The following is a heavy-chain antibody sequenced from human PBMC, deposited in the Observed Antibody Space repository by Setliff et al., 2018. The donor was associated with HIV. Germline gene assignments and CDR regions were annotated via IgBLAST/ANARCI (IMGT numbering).Heavy chain of an antibody. CDR2: IYHSGGT. D-gene: IGHD5-12*01. J-gene: IGHJ2*01. Sequence: SETLSLTCAVYGGSFSGYFWTWIRQPPQKRLEWIGSIYHSGGTYYNPSLKSRVTISVDTSKNQFSLKLSSVTAADTAVYYCARRGDGYNYYWYFDIWGRGTLVTVSS. V-gene: IGHV4-34*01. CDR3: ARRGDGYNYYWYFDI. CDR1: GGSFSGYF.